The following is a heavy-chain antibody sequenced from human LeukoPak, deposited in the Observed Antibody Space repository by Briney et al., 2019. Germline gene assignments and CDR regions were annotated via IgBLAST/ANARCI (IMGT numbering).Heavy chain of an antibody. Sequence: PGGSLRLSCAASGSSGTTNYMSWVRQAPGKGLEWVSVIYSGGSTCYADSVKGRFTISRDNSKNTLYLQMNSLRAEDTAVYYCARPTSSGWYRGDYGMDVWGQGTTVTVSS. J-gene: IGHJ6*02. V-gene: IGHV3-66*01. CDR3: ARPTSSGWYRGDYGMDV. CDR1: GSSGTTNY. D-gene: IGHD6-19*01. CDR2: IYSGGST.